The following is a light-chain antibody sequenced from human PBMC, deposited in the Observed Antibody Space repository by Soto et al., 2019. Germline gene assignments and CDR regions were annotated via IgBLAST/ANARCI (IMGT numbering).Light chain of an antibody. J-gene: IGKJ4*01. CDR3: QQRSNWPPLT. Sequence: EIVLTQSPATLSLSPGERATLSCRASQSVSRYLAWYQQKPGQAPSLLIYDASNRATGIPARFSGSGYGTDFTLTISSLEPEDFAVYYCQQRSNWPPLTFGGGTKVDI. CDR1: QSVSRY. V-gene: IGKV3-11*01. CDR2: DAS.